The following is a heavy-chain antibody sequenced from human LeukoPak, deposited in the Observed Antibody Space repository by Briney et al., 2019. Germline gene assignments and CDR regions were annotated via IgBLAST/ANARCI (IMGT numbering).Heavy chain of an antibody. CDR3: ARHSYYYDSSGYYYPNWFDP. J-gene: IGHJ5*02. V-gene: IGHV4-39*01. CDR1: GGSISSSSYY. Sequence: SETLSLTRTVSGGSISSSSYYWGWIRQPPGKGLEWIGSIYYSGGTYYNPSLKSRVTISVDTSKNQFSLKLSSVTAADTAVYYCARHSYYYDSSGYYYPNWFDPWGQGTLVTVSS. CDR2: IYYSGGT. D-gene: IGHD3-22*01.